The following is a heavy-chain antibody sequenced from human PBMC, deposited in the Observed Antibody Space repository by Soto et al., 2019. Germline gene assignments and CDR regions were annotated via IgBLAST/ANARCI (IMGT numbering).Heavy chain of an antibody. Sequence: EVQLVESGGGLIQPGGSLRISCAASGLSVSRNYMSWVRQAPGKGLQWVSIIYTNGSTFDPDSVKGRYTISRDKSKNPLYLQVNSLRVEDTAVYFCVGGGEQWLAFGGKDGFDIWGQGTLVFVSS. CDR3: VGGGEQWLAFGGKDGFDI. CDR1: GLSVSRNY. V-gene: IGHV3-53*01. D-gene: IGHD6-19*01. J-gene: IGHJ3*02. CDR2: IYTNGST.